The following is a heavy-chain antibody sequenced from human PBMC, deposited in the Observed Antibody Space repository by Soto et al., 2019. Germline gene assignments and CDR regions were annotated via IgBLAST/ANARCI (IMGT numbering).Heavy chain of an antibody. D-gene: IGHD4-4*01. Sequence: EVQLVESGGDLVKPGGPLRLSCAASGFTFNNAWMNWFRQAPGNGLEWVGRIKSQFDGGTPDYAVSVEDRFTISRDDSKDKVYLQMNSLQTEDTAVYYCTSDGRSNYRWSHNGMDVWGPGTTVTVSS. CDR1: GFTFNNAW. CDR2: IKSQFDGGTP. J-gene: IGHJ6*02. CDR3: TSDGRSNYRWSHNGMDV. V-gene: IGHV3-15*07.